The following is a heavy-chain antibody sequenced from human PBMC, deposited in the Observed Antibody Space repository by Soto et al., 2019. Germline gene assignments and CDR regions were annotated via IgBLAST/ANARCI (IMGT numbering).Heavy chain of an antibody. J-gene: IGHJ4*02. D-gene: IGHD6-6*01. CDR3: AKNGIAAHLYCFDY. Sequence: QVQLVESGGGVVQPGRSLRLSCAASGFTFSSYGMHWVRQAPGKGLEWVAVISYDGSNKYYADSVKGRFTISRDNSKNTLYLQMNSLRAEDTAVYYCAKNGIAAHLYCFDYWGQGTLGTVSS. V-gene: IGHV3-30*18. CDR2: ISYDGSNK. CDR1: GFTFSSYG.